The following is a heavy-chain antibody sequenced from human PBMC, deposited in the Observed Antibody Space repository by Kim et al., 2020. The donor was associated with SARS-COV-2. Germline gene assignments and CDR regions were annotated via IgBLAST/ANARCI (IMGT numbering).Heavy chain of an antibody. J-gene: IGHJ4*02. CDR3: ARGHLGELSSNDY. Sequence: DPVKGQVTIARDNDKNTLYLQMNSRRAEDTAVYYCARGHLGELSSNDYWGQGTLVTVSS. D-gene: IGHD3-16*02. V-gene: IGHV3-74*01.